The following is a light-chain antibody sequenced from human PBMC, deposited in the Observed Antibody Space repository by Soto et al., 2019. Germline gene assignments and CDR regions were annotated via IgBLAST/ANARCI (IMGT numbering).Light chain of an antibody. CDR3: HQHNNWPPYT. CDR2: CAS. CDR1: QSVSSN. J-gene: IGKJ2*01. Sequence: EIVLTQSPATLSVSPGERATLSCRASQSVSSNFSGYQQKTAQAPSLLLYCASTRATGILARFSGSGAGTEFSLTIISLQSEDFSVYYYHQHNNWPPYTFGQGTKLEIK. V-gene: IGKV3-15*01.